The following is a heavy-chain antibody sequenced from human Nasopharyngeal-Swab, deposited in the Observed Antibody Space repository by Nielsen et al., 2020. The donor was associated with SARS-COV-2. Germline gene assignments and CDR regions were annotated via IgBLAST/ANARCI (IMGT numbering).Heavy chain of an antibody. CDR1: GLSVSSNY. Sequence: GGSLRLSCAASGLSVSSNYMSWVRQAPGKGLEWVSFIRSTPYGATTEYAASVKGRFTFSRDDSKSVVYLQMNSLETEDTAVYYCTRGRRPDANTLYFYMDVWGKGTTVTVSS. D-gene: IGHD1-14*01. CDR2: IRSTPYGATT. CDR3: TRGRRPDANTLYFYMDV. J-gene: IGHJ6*03. V-gene: IGHV3-49*04.